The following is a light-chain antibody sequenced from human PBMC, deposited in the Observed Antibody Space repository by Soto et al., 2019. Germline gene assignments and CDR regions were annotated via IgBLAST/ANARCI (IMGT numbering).Light chain of an antibody. J-gene: IGLJ2*01. Sequence: QSVLTQPPSVSGAPGQRVTISCTGSSSNIGAGYDVHWYQQLPGTAPKLLMYANTNRPSGVPDRFSGSKSDTSASLAITGLQAEDEADYLCQSYDSSLSTVVFGGGTKLTVL. CDR2: ANT. V-gene: IGLV1-40*01. CDR3: QSYDSSLSTVV. CDR1: SSNIGAGYD.